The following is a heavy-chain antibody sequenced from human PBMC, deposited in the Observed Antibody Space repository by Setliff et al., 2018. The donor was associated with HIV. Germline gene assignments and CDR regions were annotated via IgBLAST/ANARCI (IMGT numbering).Heavy chain of an antibody. D-gene: IGHD3-3*01. V-gene: IGHV3-30*18. CDR1: GFTFSNYA. J-gene: IGHJ3*02. CDR2: ISYDGSNK. Sequence: PGGSLRLSCAASGFTFSNYAIHWVRQAPGKGLEWVAVISYDGSNKYYADSVKGRLTISRYNSKNTLFLQMNSLRADDTAVYYCAKGPTYYNFWSGYYKTDAFDIWGQGTMVTVSS. CDR3: AKGPTYYNFWSGYYKTDAFDI.